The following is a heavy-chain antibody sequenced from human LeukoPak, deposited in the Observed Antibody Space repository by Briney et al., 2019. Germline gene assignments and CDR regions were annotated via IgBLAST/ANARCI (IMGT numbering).Heavy chain of an antibody. CDR3: ARVPGGGTAAN. J-gene: IGHJ3*01. D-gene: IGHD1-7*01. Sequence: SETLSLTCTVSGDSISSSFWSWIRQPPGEGLEWIGYIYYSGSTNYNPSLKSRVTMSVDTSKNQFSLKLSSVTAADTAVYYCARVPGGGTAANWGQGTMVTVSS. CDR2: IYYSGST. CDR1: GDSISSSF. V-gene: IGHV4-59*01.